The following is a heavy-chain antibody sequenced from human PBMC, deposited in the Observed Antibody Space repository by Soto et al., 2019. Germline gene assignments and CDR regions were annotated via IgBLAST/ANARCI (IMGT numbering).Heavy chain of an antibody. Sequence: PSETLSLTCTVSGGSISSSSYYWGWIRQPPGKGLEWIGSIYYSGSTHYNPSLKSRVTISVDTSKNQFSLKLSSVTAADTAVYYCASYSAQTYYFDYWGQGTLVTRLL. J-gene: IGHJ4*02. D-gene: IGHD5-18*01. CDR3: ASYSAQTYYFDY. CDR2: IYYSGST. CDR1: GGSISSSSYY. V-gene: IGHV4-39*01.